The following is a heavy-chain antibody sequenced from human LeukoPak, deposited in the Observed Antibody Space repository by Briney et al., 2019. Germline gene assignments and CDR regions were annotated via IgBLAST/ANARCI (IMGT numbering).Heavy chain of an antibody. CDR1: GFVFDDYS. J-gene: IGHJ4*02. D-gene: IGHD2-15*01. CDR2: INWDGSGT. Sequence: GGSLRLSCAASGFVFDDYSMHWVRQTPGKGLEWISAINWDGSGTYYAESLKGRFTISRDNADSTLYLQMNNLRTDDTAVYYCASEGGCKGPFDYWGRGTLVSVSS. V-gene: IGHV3-43*01. CDR3: ASEGGCKGPFDY.